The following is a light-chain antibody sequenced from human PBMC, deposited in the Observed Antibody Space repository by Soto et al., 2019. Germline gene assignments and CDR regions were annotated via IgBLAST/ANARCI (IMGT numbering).Light chain of an antibody. Sequence: EIVMTQSPATLSVSPGEGVTLSCRASQSVSSNLAWYQQRPGQAPRLLIYGASTRATGIPARFSGSGSGTESTLTISSLQSEDFAVYYCQQYNNWPPIPFGQRRRPAI. CDR1: QSVSSN. V-gene: IGKV3-15*01. CDR2: GAS. J-gene: IGKJ5*01. CDR3: QQYNNWPPIP.